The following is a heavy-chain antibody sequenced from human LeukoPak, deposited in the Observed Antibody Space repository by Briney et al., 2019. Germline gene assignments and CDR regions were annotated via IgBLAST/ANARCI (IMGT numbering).Heavy chain of an antibody. CDR2: ISAYNGNT. J-gene: IGHJ4*02. V-gene: IGHV1-18*01. D-gene: IGHD6-13*01. CDR3: ARGHLGIAAAGTKFDY. CDR1: GYTFTSYG. Sequence: GASVKVSCKASGYTFTSYGISWVRQAPGQGLEWMGWISAYNGNTNYAQKLQGRVTMTTDTSTSTAYMELRSLRSDDTAVYYCARGHLGIAAAGTKFDYWGQGTLVTVSS.